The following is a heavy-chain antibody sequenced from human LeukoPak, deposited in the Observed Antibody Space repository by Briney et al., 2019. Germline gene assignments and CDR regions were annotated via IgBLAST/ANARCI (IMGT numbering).Heavy chain of an antibody. D-gene: IGHD4-17*01. Sequence: GGSLRLSCAASGFSFDDYTMHWVRQAPGKGLDWVSLITWNGGSTFYADSVKGRFTISRDNAKNSLYLQMNSLRAEDTAVYYCAREPSRDTVTTFSFDYWGQGTLVTVSS. CDR1: GFSFDDYT. CDR3: AREPSRDTVTTFSFDY. CDR2: ITWNGGST. V-gene: IGHV3-43*01. J-gene: IGHJ4*02.